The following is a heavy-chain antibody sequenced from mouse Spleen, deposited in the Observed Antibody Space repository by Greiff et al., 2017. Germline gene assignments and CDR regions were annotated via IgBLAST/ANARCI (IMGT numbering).Heavy chain of an antibody. V-gene: IGHV5-4*02. CDR2: ISDGGSYT. CDR1: GFTFSDYY. Sequence: EVQGVESGGGLVKPGGSLKLSCAASGFTFSDYYMYWVRQTPEKRLEWVATISDGGSYTYYPDSVKGRFTISRDNAKNNLYLQMSSLKSEDTAMYYCAITGTDYYAMDYWGQGTSVTVSS. J-gene: IGHJ4*01. D-gene: IGHD4-1*01. CDR3: AITGTDYYAMDY.